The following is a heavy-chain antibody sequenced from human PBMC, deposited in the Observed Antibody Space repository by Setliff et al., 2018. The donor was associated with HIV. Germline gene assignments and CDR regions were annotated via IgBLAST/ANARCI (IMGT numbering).Heavy chain of an antibody. CDR2: IYASGRT. D-gene: IGHD2-15*01. Sequence: SETLSLTCTVTDDSISRSSYYWAWIRQSPGKGLEWIGRIYASGRTNYNPSLESRVTMSLDTSKNQFSLTLSSVTAVDTAVYYCARFCRGGSCPDYWGQGTLVTVSS. V-gene: IGHV4-61*05. J-gene: IGHJ4*02. CDR1: DDSISRSSYY. CDR3: ARFCRGGSCPDY.